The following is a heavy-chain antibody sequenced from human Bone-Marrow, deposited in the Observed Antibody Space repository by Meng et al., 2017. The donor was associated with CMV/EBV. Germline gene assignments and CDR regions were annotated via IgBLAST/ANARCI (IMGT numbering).Heavy chain of an antibody. J-gene: IGHJ4*02. Sequence: SETLSRNCAVYGGSFSGYYWSWIRQPPGKGLEWIGEINHSGSTNYNPSPKSRVTISVDTSKNQFSLKLSSVTAADTAVYYCARGLWLTSTAPRLWGEGTLVTVSS. CDR1: GGSFSGYY. D-gene: IGHD3-10*01. CDR3: ARGLWLTSTAPRL. V-gene: IGHV4-34*01. CDR2: INHSGST.